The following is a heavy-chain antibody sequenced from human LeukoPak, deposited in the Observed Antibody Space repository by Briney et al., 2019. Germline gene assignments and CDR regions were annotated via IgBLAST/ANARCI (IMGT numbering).Heavy chain of an antibody. D-gene: IGHD6-19*01. CDR3: SAQPESLAGAMYS. CDR2: ISPRSDLT. J-gene: IGHJ4*02. Sequence: GGSLRLSCTASGFSFSSHSMTWVRQAPGKGLDWVSTISPRSDLTFYADSVKGRFTVSRDNSRNTLYLHMSTLRAEDTAVYYCSAQPESLAGAMYSWGQGALVTVSS. CDR1: GFSFSSHS. V-gene: IGHV3-23*01.